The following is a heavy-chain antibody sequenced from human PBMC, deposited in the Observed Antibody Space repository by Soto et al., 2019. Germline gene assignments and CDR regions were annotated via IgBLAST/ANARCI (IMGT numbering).Heavy chain of an antibody. V-gene: IGHV3-64*02. CDR3: ARAHGRY. CDR2: ISSNGGTT. J-gene: IGHJ4*02. CDR1: GFPFSDYA. Sequence: GGSLRLSCAASGFPFSDYAMHWVRQAPGKGLEYVSGISSNGGTTYYTDSVKGRFTISRDDSKNTLYLQMGSLRPDDMAVYYCARAHGRYWGQGTLVTVSS. D-gene: IGHD2-8*01.